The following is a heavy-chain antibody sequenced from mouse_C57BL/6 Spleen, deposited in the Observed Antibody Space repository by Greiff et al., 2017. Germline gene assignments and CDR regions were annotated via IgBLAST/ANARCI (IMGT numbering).Heavy chain of an antibody. CDR3: AKNWDYGSSDWYFEV. CDR1: GFSLTSYG. CDR2: IWRGGST. Sequence: QVQLKESGPGLVQPSQSLSITCTVSGFSLTSYGVHWVRQSPGKGLAWLGVIWRGGSTDYNAAFMSRLSITKDNSKSQVFFKMNSLQAEDTAIYYCAKNWDYGSSDWYFEVWGTGTTVTVSS. V-gene: IGHV2-5*01. D-gene: IGHD1-1*01. J-gene: IGHJ1*03.